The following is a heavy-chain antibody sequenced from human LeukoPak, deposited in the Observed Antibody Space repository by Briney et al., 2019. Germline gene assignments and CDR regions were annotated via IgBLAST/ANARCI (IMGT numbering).Heavy chain of an antibody. CDR1: GFTFTSYA. J-gene: IGHJ4*02. Sequence: GGSLRLSCAASGFTFTSYAMTWVRQAPGKGLEWVSGISGSGGSTFYADSVKGRFTISRDNSKNTLYLQMNTMRAEDTAVYYCASARYCTNGVCFRKSYFDYWGQGTLVTVSS. V-gene: IGHV3-23*01. CDR3: ASARYCTNGVCFRKSYFDY. CDR2: ISGSGGST. D-gene: IGHD2-8*01.